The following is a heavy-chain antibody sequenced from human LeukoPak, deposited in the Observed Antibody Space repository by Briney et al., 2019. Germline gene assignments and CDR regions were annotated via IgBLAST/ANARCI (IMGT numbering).Heavy chain of an antibody. D-gene: IGHD6-13*01. Sequence: GGSLRLSCAASGFTFSSYAMPWVRQAPGKGLEWVAVISYDGSNKYYADSMKGRFTISRDNSKNTLYLQMNSLRAEDTAVYYCARGLAAAGTSSSSDYWGQGTLVTVSS. CDR2: ISYDGSNK. V-gene: IGHV3-30-3*01. CDR1: GFTFSSYA. J-gene: IGHJ4*02. CDR3: ARGLAAAGTSSSSDY.